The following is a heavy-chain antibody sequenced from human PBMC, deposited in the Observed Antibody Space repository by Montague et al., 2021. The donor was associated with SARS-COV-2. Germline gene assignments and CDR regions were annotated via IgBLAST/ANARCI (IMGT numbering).Heavy chain of an antibody. V-gene: IGHV4-4*07. D-gene: IGHD6-25*01. Sequence: SETLSLTCGVSGGSINSYYWSWIRQPAGKGLEWIGRIYTSGRTNHSPSLKSRVTISVDTSRNHLSLKLTSVTAADTAVYYCANFRRTQRLFGTLYYGMDVWGQGTTVTVSS. CDR2: IYTSGRT. CDR1: GGSINSYY. J-gene: IGHJ6*02. CDR3: ANFRRTQRLFGTLYYGMDV.